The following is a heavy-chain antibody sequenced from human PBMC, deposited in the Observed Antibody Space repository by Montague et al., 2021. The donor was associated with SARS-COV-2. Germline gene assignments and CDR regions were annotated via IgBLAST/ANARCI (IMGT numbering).Heavy chain of an antibody. D-gene: IGHD2-15*01. Sequence: SETLSLTCVVSGGAINSSNWWSWVRQPPGKGLEWIGEIYHWGSTNYNPPLKSRVTISIDKSTNQLSLKLSSVTAADTAVYYCAAFLGFCSGANCYSSGMDVWSQGTTVTVSS. J-gene: IGHJ6*02. CDR1: GGAINSSNW. V-gene: IGHV4-4*02. CDR3: AAFLGFCSGANCYSSGMDV. CDR2: IYHWGST.